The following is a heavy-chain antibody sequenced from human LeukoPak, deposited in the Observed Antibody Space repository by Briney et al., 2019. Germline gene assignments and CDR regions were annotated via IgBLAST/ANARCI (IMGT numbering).Heavy chain of an antibody. V-gene: IGHV4-34*01. D-gene: IGHD2-2*01. Sequence: SETLSLTCAVYGGSFSGYYWSWIRQPPGKGLEWIGEINHGGSTNYNPSLKSRVTISVDTSKNQFSLKLSSVTAADTAVYYCATENIVVVPAAAYNWFDPWGQETLVTVS. CDR1: GGSFSGYY. J-gene: IGHJ5*02. CDR3: ATENIVVVPAAAYNWFDP. CDR2: INHGGST.